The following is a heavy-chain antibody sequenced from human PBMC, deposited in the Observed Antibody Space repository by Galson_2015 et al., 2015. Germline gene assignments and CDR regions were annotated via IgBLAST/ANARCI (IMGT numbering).Heavy chain of an antibody. Sequence: FLRLSCAASGFTFSSYAMSWVRQAPGKGLEWVSAISGSGGSTYYADSVKGRFTISRDNPKNTLYLQMNSLRAEDTAVYYCAKGDIVVVPGGVFDYWGQGTLVTVSS. V-gene: IGHV3-23*01. CDR1: GFTFSSYA. J-gene: IGHJ4*02. CDR3: AKGDIVVVPGGVFDY. D-gene: IGHD2-2*01. CDR2: ISGSGGST.